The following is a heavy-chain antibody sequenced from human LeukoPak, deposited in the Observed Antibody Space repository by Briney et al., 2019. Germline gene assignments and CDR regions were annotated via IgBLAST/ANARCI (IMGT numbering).Heavy chain of an antibody. CDR1: GFTFSSYW. V-gene: IGHV3-21*05. J-gene: IGHJ5*02. Sequence: GGSLRLSCAASGFTFSSYWMSWVRQAPEKGLEWVSYISSSSNYTNYADSVKGRFTISRDNAKNSLYLQMNSLTAEDTAVYYCARQGNNWFDPWGQGTLVTVSS. CDR3: ARQGNNWFDP. CDR2: ISSSSNYT.